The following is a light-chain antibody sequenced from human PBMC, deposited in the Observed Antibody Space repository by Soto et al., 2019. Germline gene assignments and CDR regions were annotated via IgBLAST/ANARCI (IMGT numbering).Light chain of an antibody. CDR1: QSVSSSY. CDR3: QQYGSSPFT. J-gene: IGKJ4*01. V-gene: IGKV3-20*01. CDR2: GAS. Sequence: EFVLTQSPGTLSLSPGERATLSCRASQSVSSSYLAWYQQKPGQAPRLLIHGASNRATGIPDRFSGSGSGTDFTLTISRLEPEDFAVYYCQQYGSSPFTFGGGTKVDIK.